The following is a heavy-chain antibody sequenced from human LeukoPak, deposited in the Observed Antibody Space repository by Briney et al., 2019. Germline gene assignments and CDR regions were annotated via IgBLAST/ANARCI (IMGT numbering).Heavy chain of an antibody. J-gene: IGHJ5*02. CDR1: GYTFTSYY. V-gene: IGHV1-46*01. D-gene: IGHD3-10*01. CDR3: APNYYGSFDP. Sequence: ASVKVSCKASGYTFTSYYVHWVRQAPGQGLEWMGIINPSGGSTTYAQNFQGRITMTRDTSTSTVYMELSSLRSEDTAVYYCAPNYYGSFDPWGQGTLVTVSS. CDR2: INPSGGST.